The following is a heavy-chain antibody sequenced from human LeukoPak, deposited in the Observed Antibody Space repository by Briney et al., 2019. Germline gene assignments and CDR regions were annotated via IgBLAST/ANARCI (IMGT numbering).Heavy chain of an antibody. J-gene: IGHJ4*02. CDR2: IRQDGSVQ. Sequence: PGGSLRLSCAASGFTFSSYWMSWVRQAPGKGLEWVANIRQDGSVQNYVDSVKGRFTISRDNPKNSVYLQMNSLRAEDTAVYYCARGGSYTYYYDSSGYTDYWGQGTLVTVSS. CDR3: ARGGSYTYYYDSSGYTDY. V-gene: IGHV3-7*01. D-gene: IGHD3-22*01. CDR1: GFTFSSYW.